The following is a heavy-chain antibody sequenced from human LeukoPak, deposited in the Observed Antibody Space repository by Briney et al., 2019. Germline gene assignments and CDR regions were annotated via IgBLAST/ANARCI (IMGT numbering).Heavy chain of an antibody. CDR2: IYHSGST. CDR1: GGSISSGGYS. Sequence: KTSETLSLTCAVSGGSISSGGYSWSWIRQPPGKGLEWIGYIYHSGSTYYNPSLKSRVTISVDRSKNQFSLQLGSVTAADTAVYYCVRRGFGSGAGYWGQGTLVTVSS. J-gene: IGHJ4*02. D-gene: IGHD2-15*01. V-gene: IGHV4-30-2*01. CDR3: VRRGFGSGAGY.